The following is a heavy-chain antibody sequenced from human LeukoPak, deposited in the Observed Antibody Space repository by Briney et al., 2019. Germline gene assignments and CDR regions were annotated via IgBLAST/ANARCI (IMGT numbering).Heavy chain of an antibody. CDR1: GASISSYY. D-gene: IGHD2-2*01. CDR3: ARDISSSPFYYGVDV. Sequence: SETLSLTCTVSGASISSYYWSWIRQPAGKGLEWVGRIYTRGSTNYNPTLKSRVTMSVDMSKNQFSLNLSSVTAADTAVYYCARDISSSPFYYGVDVWGQGTTVTVSS. CDR2: IYTRGST. J-gene: IGHJ6*02. V-gene: IGHV4-4*07.